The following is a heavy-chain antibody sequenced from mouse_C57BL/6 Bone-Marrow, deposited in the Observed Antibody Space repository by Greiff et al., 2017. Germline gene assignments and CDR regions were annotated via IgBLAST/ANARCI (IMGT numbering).Heavy chain of an antibody. Sequence: VQLQQSGPGLVQPSQSLSITCTVSGFSLTSYGVHWVRQSPGKGLEWLGVIWSGGSTDYNAAFISRLSISKDNSKSQVFFKMNSLPADDTAVYYCARTRWDGYYVFDYWGQGTTLTVSS. J-gene: IGHJ2*01. V-gene: IGHV2-2*01. CDR1: GFSLTSYG. CDR2: IWSGGST. CDR3: ARTRWDGYYVFDY. D-gene: IGHD2-3*01.